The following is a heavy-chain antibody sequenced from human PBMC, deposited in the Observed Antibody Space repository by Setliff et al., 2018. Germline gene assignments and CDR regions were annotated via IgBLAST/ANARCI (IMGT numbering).Heavy chain of an antibody. J-gene: IGHJ4*02. Sequence: ASVKVSCKVSGYTLTELSRHWVRQALGKGLEWMGGIDLEDGSTSYAQKFQGRVTMTRDTSTSTVHMELSSLRSEDTAVYYCARGLTYGDYRVYWGQGTLVTVSS. CDR1: GYTLTELS. D-gene: IGHD4-17*01. CDR2: IDLEDGST. V-gene: IGHV1-24*01. CDR3: ARGLTYGDYRVY.